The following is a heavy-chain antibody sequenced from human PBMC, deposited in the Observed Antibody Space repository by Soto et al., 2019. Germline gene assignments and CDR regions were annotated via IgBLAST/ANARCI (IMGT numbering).Heavy chain of an antibody. D-gene: IGHD1-1*01. CDR3: ARGHNYVAPDY. CDR1: GGGFNSYA. Sequence: VSWEDCGGGFNSYAMMWARQAPGQGLEWMGGIIPIFGTANYAQKFQGRVTITADESTSTAYMELSSLRSEDTAVYYCARGHNYVAPDYWGQGTLLTVS. V-gene: IGHV1-69*01. J-gene: IGHJ4*02. CDR2: IIPIFGTA.